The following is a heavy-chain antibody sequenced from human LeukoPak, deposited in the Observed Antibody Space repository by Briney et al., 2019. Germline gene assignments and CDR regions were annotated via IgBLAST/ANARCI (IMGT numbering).Heavy chain of an antibody. CDR3: VAIYYYDTSELYFDY. V-gene: IGHV5-51*01. J-gene: IGHJ4*02. D-gene: IGHD3-22*01. Sequence: GESLKISCKGSGYSFTTYWIGWVRQMPGKGLEWMGIIYPGDSDTRYSPSFQGQVTISADKSISSAYLQWSSLKASDTAMYYCVAIYYYDTSELYFDYWAREPWSPSPQ. CDR1: GYSFTTYW. CDR2: IYPGDSDT.